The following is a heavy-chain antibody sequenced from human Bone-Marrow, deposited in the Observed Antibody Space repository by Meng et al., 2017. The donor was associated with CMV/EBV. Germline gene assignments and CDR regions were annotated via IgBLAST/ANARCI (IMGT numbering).Heavy chain of an antibody. CDR1: GFSVSSNY. J-gene: IGHJ6*02. CDR3: ARGKVGAQYGPYYYGMDV. V-gene: IGHV3-53*01. D-gene: IGHD1-26*01. CDR2: IYSGTNT. Sequence: GGSLRLSCAASGFSVSSNYMSWVRQAPGKGLEWVSVIYSGTNTYYAVYVKGRFTISSDNSKNTLYLQMNSLRAEDTAVYCCARGKVGAQYGPYYYGMDVWGQGTTVTVSS.